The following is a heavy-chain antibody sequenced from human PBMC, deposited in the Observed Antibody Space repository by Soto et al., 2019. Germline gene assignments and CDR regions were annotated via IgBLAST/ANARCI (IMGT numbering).Heavy chain of an antibody. V-gene: IGHV1-69*12. Sequence: QVQLVQSGAEVKKPGSSVKVSCKASGGTFSSYAISWVRQAPGQGLEWMGGIIPICGTANYAQKFQGRVKITADEYTSTGYMEQSSLRSEDTAVYYGARDREGQEGEGYYYYYGMEVWGQGTTVSGSS. CDR2: IIPICGTA. J-gene: IGHJ6*02. CDR1: GGTFSSYA. CDR3: ARDREGQEGEGYYYYYGMEV.